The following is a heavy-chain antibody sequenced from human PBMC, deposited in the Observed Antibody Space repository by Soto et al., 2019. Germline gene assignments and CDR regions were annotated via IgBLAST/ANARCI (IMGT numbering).Heavy chain of an antibody. CDR1: GGSIISSSYY. CDR2: IYYSGST. V-gene: IGHV4-39*01. CDR3: ARHHGFLEWLLPRNNWFDP. D-gene: IGHD3-3*01. J-gene: IGHJ5*02. Sequence: PSEILSLTCTVSGGSIISSSYYWGWIRQPPGKGLEWIGSIYYSGSTYYNPSLKSRVTISVDTSKNQFSLKLSSVTAADTAVYYCARHHGFLEWLLPRNNWFDPWGQGTLVTVSS.